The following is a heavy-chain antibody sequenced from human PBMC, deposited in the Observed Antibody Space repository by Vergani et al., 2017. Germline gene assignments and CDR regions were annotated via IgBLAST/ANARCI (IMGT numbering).Heavy chain of an antibody. D-gene: IGHD6-19*01. CDR2: INHSGNT. Sequence: QVQLQQWGAGLLKPSETLSLTCAVYGRSFSGYYWSLIRQPPGKGLEWIGEINHSGNTNYNPSLKSRVTISVDTSKNQFSLKLSSVTAADTAVYYCARRYSSGCLGYWGQGTLVTVSS. CDR3: ARRYSSGCLGY. J-gene: IGHJ4*02. CDR1: GRSFSGYY. V-gene: IGHV4-34*01.